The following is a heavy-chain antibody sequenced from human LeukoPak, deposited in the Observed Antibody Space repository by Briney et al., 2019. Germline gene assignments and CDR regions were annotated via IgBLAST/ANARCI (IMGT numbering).Heavy chain of an antibody. CDR1: GGSISSGDYY. CDR2: IYYSGST. Sequence: ASETLSLTCTVSGGSISSGDYYWSWIRQPPGKGLEWIGYIYYSGSTYYNPSLKSRVTKSVDTSKNQFSLKLSSVTAADTAVYYCARDPPDRIPYGMDVWGQGTTVTVSS. J-gene: IGHJ6*02. D-gene: IGHD1-14*01. CDR3: ARDPPDRIPYGMDV. V-gene: IGHV4-30-4*01.